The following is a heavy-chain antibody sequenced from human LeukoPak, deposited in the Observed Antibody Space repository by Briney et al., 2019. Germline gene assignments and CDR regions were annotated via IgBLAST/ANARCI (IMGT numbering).Heavy chain of an antibody. D-gene: IGHD3-10*01. V-gene: IGHV3-7*01. CDR1: GFTLSSYW. CDR2: IKQDGSEK. Sequence: GSLRLSRAASGFTLSSYWISWVRQAPGKGLEWVANIKQDGSEKYYVDSVKGRFTISRDNAKNSLYLQMNSLRAEDTAVYYCARENGMVRGVIITGYYYYMDVWGKGTTVTVSS. J-gene: IGHJ6*03. CDR3: ARENGMVRGVIITGYYYYMDV.